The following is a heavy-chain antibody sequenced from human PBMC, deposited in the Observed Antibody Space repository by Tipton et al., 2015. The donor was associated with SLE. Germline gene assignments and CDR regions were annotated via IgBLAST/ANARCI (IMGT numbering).Heavy chain of an antibody. V-gene: IGHV3-33*01. D-gene: IGHD1-26*01. Sequence: SGFTFSSCGMHWVRQAPGKGLEWVALIWYDGSSKYYADSVKGRFTISRDNSKNTLYLQMSSLRVEDTAVYYCVRGSHNMGATFELWGQGTLVTVSS. CDR1: GFTFSSCG. CDR3: VRGSHNMGATFEL. J-gene: IGHJ4*02. CDR2: IWYDGSSK.